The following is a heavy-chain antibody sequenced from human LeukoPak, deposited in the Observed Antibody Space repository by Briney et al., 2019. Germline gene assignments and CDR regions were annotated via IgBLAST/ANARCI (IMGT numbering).Heavy chain of an antibody. V-gene: IGHV3-30*18. CDR2: ISYDGSNK. CDR1: GFTFSSYG. Sequence: GGSLRLSCAAFGFTFSSYGMHWVRQAPGKGLEWVAVISYDGSNKYYADSVKGRFTISRDNSKNTLYLQMNSLRAEDTAVYYCAKGGDTVTAHFDYWGQGTLVTVSS. D-gene: IGHD2-21*02. CDR3: AKGGDTVTAHFDY. J-gene: IGHJ4*02.